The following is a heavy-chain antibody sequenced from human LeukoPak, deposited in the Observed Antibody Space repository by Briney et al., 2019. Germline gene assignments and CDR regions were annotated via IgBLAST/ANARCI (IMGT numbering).Heavy chain of an antibody. CDR2: ISSSSSYI. Sequence: GGSLRLSCAASGFTFSSYSMNWVRQAPGKGLEWVSSISSSSSYIYYADSVKGRFTISRDNAKNSLYLQMNSLRAEDTAMYYCARDSRMNYYASWGRGTLVTVSS. CDR3: ARDSRMNYYAS. J-gene: IGHJ5*02. V-gene: IGHV3-21*01. D-gene: IGHD3-3*01. CDR1: GFTFSSYS.